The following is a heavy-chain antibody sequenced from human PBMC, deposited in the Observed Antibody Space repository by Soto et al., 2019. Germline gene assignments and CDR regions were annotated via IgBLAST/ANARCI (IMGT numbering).Heavy chain of an antibody. CDR3: AKVPRSGEDPYYGLDV. CDR1: GFTFSTHA. CDR2: ISGSGYNT. V-gene: IGHV3-23*01. J-gene: IGHJ6*02. D-gene: IGHD7-27*01. Sequence: EVQLLESGGGLVQPGGSLRLSCVASGFTFSTHAISWVRQTQGNGLEWVSSISGSGYNTFYADSVKGRVTISRDNSKNTLYLQINSLRAEDTAVYFCAKVPRSGEDPYYGLDVWGQGTTVTVSS.